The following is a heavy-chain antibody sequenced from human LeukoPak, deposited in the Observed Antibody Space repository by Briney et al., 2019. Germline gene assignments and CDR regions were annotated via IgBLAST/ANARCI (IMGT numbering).Heavy chain of an antibody. D-gene: IGHD3-10*01. Sequence: GRSLRLSCAASGFTFSSYGMHWVRQAPGKGLEWVAVISYDGSNKYYADSVKGRFSISRDDAKNSLYLQMNSLRAEDTAVYYCARDLYFYGSGNYVPGFPDYWGQGTVVTVSA. CDR2: ISYDGSNK. V-gene: IGHV3-30*03. J-gene: IGHJ4*02. CDR1: GFTFSSYG. CDR3: ARDLYFYGSGNYVPGFPDY.